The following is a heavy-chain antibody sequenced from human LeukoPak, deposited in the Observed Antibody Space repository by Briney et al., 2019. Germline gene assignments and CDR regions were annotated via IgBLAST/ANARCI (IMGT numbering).Heavy chain of an antibody. Sequence: PSQTLSLTCAVSGGSISSGGYSWSWIRQPPGKGLEWIGYIYHSGSTYYNPSLKSRVTISVDTSKNRFSLKLSSVTAADTAVYYCARGGIAVAGSAFDYWGQGTLVTVSS. V-gene: IGHV4-30-2*01. J-gene: IGHJ4*02. CDR2: IYHSGST. CDR1: GGSISSGGYS. D-gene: IGHD6-19*01. CDR3: ARGGIAVAGSAFDY.